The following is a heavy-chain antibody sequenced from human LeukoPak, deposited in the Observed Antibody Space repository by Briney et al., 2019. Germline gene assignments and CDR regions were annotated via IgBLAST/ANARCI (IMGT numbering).Heavy chain of an antibody. Sequence: PGGSLRLSCAASGFTFSSYSMNWVRQAPGKGLEWVSYISSSSSTIYYADSVKGRFTISRDNAKNSLYLQMNSLRAEDTAVYYCARALGGYQLPGDAFDIWGQGTMVTVSS. CDR3: ARALGGYQLPGDAFDI. D-gene: IGHD2-2*01. V-gene: IGHV3-48*01. CDR1: GFTFSSYS. J-gene: IGHJ3*02. CDR2: ISSSSSTI.